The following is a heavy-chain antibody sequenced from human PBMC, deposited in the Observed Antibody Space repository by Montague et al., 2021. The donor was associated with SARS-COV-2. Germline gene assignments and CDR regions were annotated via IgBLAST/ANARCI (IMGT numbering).Heavy chain of an antibody. CDR1: GFTFSSYP. V-gene: IGHV3-23*03. CDR3: AKDRVPSSSWYDAMDV. Sequence: SLRLSCAASGFTFSSYPMTWVRQAPGKGLEWVSVVYSGGTTTYYSDSVKGLFTISRDNSKNTLYLEMNSLRAEDTAIYYCAKDRVPSSSWYDAMDVWGQGTTVIVSS. CDR2: VYSGGTTT. D-gene: IGHD6-13*01. J-gene: IGHJ6*02.